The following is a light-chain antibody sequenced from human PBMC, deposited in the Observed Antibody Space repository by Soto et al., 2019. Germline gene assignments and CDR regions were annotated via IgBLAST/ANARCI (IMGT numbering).Light chain of an antibody. Sequence: QSVLAQPASVSGSPGQSITISCTGTHNDVGHENFVSWYQQHPDKVPKLIIYDVTRRASGISSRFSASKSGNTASLAISGLQAEDEADYYCSSWTSGATYVFGSGTKVTVL. J-gene: IGLJ1*01. CDR1: HNDVGHENF. V-gene: IGLV2-14*03. CDR2: DVT. CDR3: SSWTSGATYV.